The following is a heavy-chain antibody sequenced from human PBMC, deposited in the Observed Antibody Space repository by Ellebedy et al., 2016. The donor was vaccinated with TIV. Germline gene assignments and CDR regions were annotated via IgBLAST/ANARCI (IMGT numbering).Heavy chain of an antibody. CDR2: IYSSGST. J-gene: IGHJ3*02. D-gene: IGHD3-16*01. Sequence: GGSLRLSCAASGFTVSSNYMSWVRQASGKGLEWASVIYSSGSTYYADSVKGRFTISRDNSKNTVYLQMNSLRAEDTAVYYCARVDYGLAFHIWGQGTMVTVSS. V-gene: IGHV3-66*01. CDR3: ARVDYGLAFHI. CDR1: GFTVSSNY.